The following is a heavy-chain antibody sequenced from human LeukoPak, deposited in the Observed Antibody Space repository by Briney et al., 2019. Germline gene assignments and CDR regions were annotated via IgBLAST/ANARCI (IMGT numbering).Heavy chain of an antibody. Sequence: GGSLRLSCAASGFTFGSYSMNWVRQAPGKGLEWVSYISSSSSYIYYVDSVKGRFTISRDNAKNSLYLQMNSLRAEDTAVYYCARESIAEFYFDYWGQGTLVTVSS. D-gene: IGHD6-6*01. CDR3: ARESIAEFYFDY. CDR2: ISSSSSYI. J-gene: IGHJ4*02. CDR1: GFTFGSYS. V-gene: IGHV3-21*01.